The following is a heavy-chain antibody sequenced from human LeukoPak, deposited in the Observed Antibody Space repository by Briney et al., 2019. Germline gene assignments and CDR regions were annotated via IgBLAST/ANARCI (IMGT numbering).Heavy chain of an antibody. D-gene: IGHD2-15*01. CDR1: GFTFSSYE. V-gene: IGHV3-48*03. J-gene: IGHJ3*02. Sequence: HSGGSLRLSCAASGFTFSSYEMNWVRQAPGKGLEWVSYISSSGSTIYYADSVKGRSTISRDNAKNSLYLQMNSLRAEDTAVYYCARGEEVVVVAATGLAFDIWGQGTMVTVSS. CDR2: ISSSGSTI. CDR3: ARGEEVVVVAATGLAFDI.